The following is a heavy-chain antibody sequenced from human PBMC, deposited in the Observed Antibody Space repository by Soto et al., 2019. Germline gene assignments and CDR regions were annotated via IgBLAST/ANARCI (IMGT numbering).Heavy chain of an antibody. Sequence: ASVKVSCKASGYTFTGYYMHWVRQAPGQGLEWMGWINPNSGGTNYAQKFQGWVTMTRDTSISTAYMELSRLRSDDTAVYYCARDLSGDGYGMDVWGQGTKVTVSS. CDR3: ARDLSGDGYGMDV. J-gene: IGHJ6*02. CDR2: INPNSGGT. CDR1: GYTFTGYY. D-gene: IGHD7-27*01. V-gene: IGHV1-2*04.